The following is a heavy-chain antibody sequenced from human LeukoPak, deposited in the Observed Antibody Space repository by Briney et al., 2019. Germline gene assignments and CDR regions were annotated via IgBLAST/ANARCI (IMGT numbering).Heavy chain of an antibody. CDR3: ASDWVYGSGSYYYHPPFYY. CDR2: IYHSGST. Sequence: PSETLSLTCAVSGYSISSGYYWGWIRQPPGKGLEWIGSIYHSGSTYYNPSLKSRVTISVDTSKNQFSLKLSSVTAADTAVYYCASDWVYGSGSYYYHPPFYYWGRGTLVTVS. V-gene: IGHV4-38-2*01. CDR1: GYSISSGYY. D-gene: IGHD3-10*01. J-gene: IGHJ4*02.